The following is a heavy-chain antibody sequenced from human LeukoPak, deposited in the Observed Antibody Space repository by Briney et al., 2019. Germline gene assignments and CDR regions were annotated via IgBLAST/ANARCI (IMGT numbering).Heavy chain of an antibody. CDR1: GGSISSYY. D-gene: IGHD5-18*01. V-gene: IGHV4-59*01. J-gene: IGHJ3*02. CDR3: ARDSHTAMVTDAFDI. CDR2: IYYSGST. Sequence: SETLSLTCTVSGGSISSYYWSWIRQPPGKGLEWIGYIYYSGSTNYNPSLKSRVTISVDTSENQFYLKLSSVTAADTAVYYCARDSHTAMVTDAFDIWGQGTMVTVSS.